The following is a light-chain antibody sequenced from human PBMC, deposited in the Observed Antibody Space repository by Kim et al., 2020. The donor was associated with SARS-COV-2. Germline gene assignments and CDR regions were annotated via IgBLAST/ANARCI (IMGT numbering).Light chain of an antibody. Sequence: IQMTQSPSTLSASVGDRVTITCRAGHNITNNLNWYQHRPGNAPQLLIYGVSTLHSGVPSRFSGDGYGTEFTLTISRLQPEDFATYFCHQSYSATYSFGRGTKLEI. CDR3: HQSYSATYS. V-gene: IGKV1-39*01. CDR2: GVS. J-gene: IGKJ2*03. CDR1: HNITNN.